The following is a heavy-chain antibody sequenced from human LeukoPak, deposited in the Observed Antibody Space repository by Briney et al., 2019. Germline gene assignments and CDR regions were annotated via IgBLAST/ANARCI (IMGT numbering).Heavy chain of an antibody. CDR1: GYTFTSYY. CDR3: ARDYLMGDSSGPPYDY. CDR2: INPSGGST. J-gene: IGHJ4*02. D-gene: IGHD3-22*01. Sequence: GSVKVSCKASGYTFTSYYMHGGRQAAGQGLEWRGIINPSGGSTSYAQKFQGRVTMTRDTSTSTVYMELSSLRSEDTAVYYCARDYLMGDSSGPPYDYWGQGTLVTVSS. V-gene: IGHV1-46*01.